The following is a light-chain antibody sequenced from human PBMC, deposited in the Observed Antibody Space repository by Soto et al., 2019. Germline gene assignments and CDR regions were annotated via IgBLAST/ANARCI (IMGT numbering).Light chain of an antibody. CDR3: QQSYSTPGIT. CDR2: ATS. Sequence: DIQMTQSPSSLSASLGDRVTITCRASQSISIFLNWYRQRPGKAPRLLIYATSSLQSGVPSRFSGSGSGTDFNLTINSLQPEDFATYYCQQSYSTPGITFGQGTRLEIK. CDR1: QSISIF. V-gene: IGKV1-39*01. J-gene: IGKJ5*01.